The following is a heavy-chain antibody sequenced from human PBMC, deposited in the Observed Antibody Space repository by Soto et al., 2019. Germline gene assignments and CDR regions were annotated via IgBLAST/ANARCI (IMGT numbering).Heavy chain of an antibody. D-gene: IGHD4-17*01. Sequence: PGGSLRLSYAASGFTFSNYAVAWVRQAPRKGLEWVSVVSSSSENTYYADSVKGRFTVSRDNSKSTVYLQMNSLSAEDTAIYYCAKSTVSRKNEFFFYYYMDAWGTGTTVTVSS. CDR3: AKSTVSRKNEFFFYYYMDA. V-gene: IGHV3-23*01. CDR1: GFTFSNYA. J-gene: IGHJ6*03. CDR2: VSSSSENT.